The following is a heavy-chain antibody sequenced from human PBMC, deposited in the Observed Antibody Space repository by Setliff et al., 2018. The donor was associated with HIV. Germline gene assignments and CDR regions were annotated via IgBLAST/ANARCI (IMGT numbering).Heavy chain of an antibody. CDR3: ARGIQGFDP. J-gene: IGHJ5*02. Sequence: ASVKVSCKASGYTFTSYGVSWVRQAPGQGLEWMGWISTYNGNTNYAQKLQDRVTMTTDTSTNTAYMELESLRSDDTAVYYCARGIQGFDPWGQGTLVTVSS. CDR2: ISTYNGNT. CDR1: GYTFTSYG. V-gene: IGHV1-18*01.